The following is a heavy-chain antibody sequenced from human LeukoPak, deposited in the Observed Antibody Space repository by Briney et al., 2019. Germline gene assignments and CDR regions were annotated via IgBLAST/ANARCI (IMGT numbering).Heavy chain of an antibody. D-gene: IGHD4-17*01. CDR3: ASVGGYGDDPFDY. V-gene: IGHV3-11*01. J-gene: IGHJ4*02. Sequence: GSLRLSCAASGFTFSDYYMSWIRQAPGKGLEWVSYISSSGSTIYYADSVKGRFTISRDNAENSLYLQMNSLRAEDTAVYYCASVGGYGDDPFDYWGQGTLVTVSS. CDR2: ISSSGSTI. CDR1: GFTFSDYY.